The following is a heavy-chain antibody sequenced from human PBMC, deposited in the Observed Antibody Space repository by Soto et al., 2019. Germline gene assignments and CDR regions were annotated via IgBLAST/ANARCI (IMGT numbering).Heavy chain of an antibody. CDR3: AKTESFNGYYNAFDS. CDR2: VSGGGGST. Sequence: GGSLRLSCAASGFSFAGYAVAWVRQAPGKGLEWVSTVSGGGGSTYYADSVKGRFTISRDNSGNTVYLQMNSLNAGDTALYYCAKTESFNGYYNAFDSWGQGTRVTVSS. V-gene: IGHV3-23*01. J-gene: IGHJ4*02. CDR1: GFSFAGYA. D-gene: IGHD3-9*01.